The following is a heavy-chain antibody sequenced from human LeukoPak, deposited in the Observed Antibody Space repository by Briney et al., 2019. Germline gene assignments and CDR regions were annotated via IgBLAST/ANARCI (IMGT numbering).Heavy chain of an antibody. J-gene: IGHJ4*02. D-gene: IGHD2-2*01. CDR2: IFSSGST. Sequence: PSETLSLTCTVSGGSISSYYWSWIRQPAGKGLEWIGRIFSSGSTNYNPSLKSRVTMSVDTSKNQFSLKLSSVTAADTAEYFCARESRRSYCNEYWGQGTLVTVSS. CDR1: GGSISSYY. V-gene: IGHV4-4*07. CDR3: ARESRRSYCNEY.